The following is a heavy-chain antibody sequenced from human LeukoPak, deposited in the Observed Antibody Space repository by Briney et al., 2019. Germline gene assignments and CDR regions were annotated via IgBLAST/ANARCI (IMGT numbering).Heavy chain of an antibody. D-gene: IGHD6-19*01. J-gene: IGHJ3*02. Sequence: PSETLSLTCAVSGYSISSNNWWAWIRQPPGKGLEWIGYIYYSGNTCYNPYNPSLTSRVTMSVDTSKNQFSLKLDSVTEIDTAMYYCARNQAVAANRGAFDIWGQGTMVTVSS. CDR3: ARNQAVAANRGAFDI. CDR1: GYSISSNNW. CDR2: IYYSGNT. V-gene: IGHV4-28*01.